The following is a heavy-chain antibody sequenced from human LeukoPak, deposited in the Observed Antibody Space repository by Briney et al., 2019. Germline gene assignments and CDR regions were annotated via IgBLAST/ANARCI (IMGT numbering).Heavy chain of an antibody. Sequence: PGGSLRLSCAASGFTFSSYAMSWVRQAPGKGLEWVSGTSGSGGSTYYTDSEKGRFIISRDNSKNTLYLQMNSLRAEDTAVYYCAKYSTTWYDYFEYWGQGILVTVSS. CDR1: GFTFSSYA. CDR3: AKYSTTWYDYFEY. V-gene: IGHV3-23*01. J-gene: IGHJ4*02. D-gene: IGHD6-13*01. CDR2: TSGSGGST.